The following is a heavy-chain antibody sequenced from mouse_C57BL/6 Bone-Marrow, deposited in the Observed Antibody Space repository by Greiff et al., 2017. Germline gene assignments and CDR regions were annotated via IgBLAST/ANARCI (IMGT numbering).Heavy chain of an antibody. V-gene: IGHV1-74*01. D-gene: IGHD1-1*01. Sequence: QVQLKQPGAELVKPGASVKVSCKASGYTFTSYWMHWVKQRPGQGLEWIGRIHPSDSDTNYNQKFKGKATLTVDKSSSTAYMQLSSLTSEDSAVYYCAISNYYGSSYAMDYWGQGTSVTVSS. CDR3: AISNYYGSSYAMDY. J-gene: IGHJ4*01. CDR2: IHPSDSDT. CDR1: GYTFTSYW.